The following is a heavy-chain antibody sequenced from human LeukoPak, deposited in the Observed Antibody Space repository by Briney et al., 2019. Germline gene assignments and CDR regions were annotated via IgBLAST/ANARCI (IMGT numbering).Heavy chain of an antibody. CDR2: IYYSGST. V-gene: IGHV4-59*01. J-gene: IGHJ5*02. Sequence: SETLSLTCTVSGGSISSYYWSWFRQPPGKGLEWIGYIYYSGSTNYNPSLKSRVTISVDTSKNQCSLKLSSVTAADTAVYYCARGATMVRGVITKSNWFDPWGQGTLVTVSS. CDR1: GGSISSYY. D-gene: IGHD3-10*01. CDR3: ARGATMVRGVITKSNWFDP.